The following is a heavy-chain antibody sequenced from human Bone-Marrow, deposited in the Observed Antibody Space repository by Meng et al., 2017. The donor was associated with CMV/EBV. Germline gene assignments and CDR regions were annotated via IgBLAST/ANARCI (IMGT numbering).Heavy chain of an antibody. J-gene: IGHJ4*02. CDR1: RFSVNTNY. CDR3: ARSLNTAADY. D-gene: IGHD6-13*01. V-gene: IGHV3-66*02. Sequence: LSLPCAASRFSVNTNYMSWVRQTPGKGLEWVSIIHSGGTTHYADSVRGRFTISRDHTKNTLYLQMTSLRPDDSGVYYCARSLNTAADYWGQGTLVTVSS. CDR2: IHSGGTT.